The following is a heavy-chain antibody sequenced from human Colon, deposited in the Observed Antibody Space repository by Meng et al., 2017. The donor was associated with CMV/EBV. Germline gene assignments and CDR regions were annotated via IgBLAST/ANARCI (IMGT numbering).Heavy chain of an antibody. J-gene: IGHJ4*02. CDR1: GDSVSTRDYY. V-gene: IGHV4-61*03. D-gene: IGHD4/OR15-4a*01. CDR3: ARVNARIPGALRD. CDR2: MDSGGTA. Sequence: SETLSLTCSVSGDSVSTRDYYWTWVRQSPGTPLQTLQWIGYMDSGGTANYNPSLGRRLTISVDTSKNLFPLSLTSVTAVDTATYYCARVNARIPGALRDWGQGVLVTVSS.